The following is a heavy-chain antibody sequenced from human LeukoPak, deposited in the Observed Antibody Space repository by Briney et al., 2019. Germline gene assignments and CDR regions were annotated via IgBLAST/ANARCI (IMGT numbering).Heavy chain of an antibody. CDR1: GYSFTSYY. D-gene: IGHD3-22*01. J-gene: IGHJ4*02. CDR2: INPSGGST. V-gene: IGHV1-46*01. Sequence: ALVKVSCKASGYSFTSYYMHWVRQAPGHGLKWMGIINPSGGSTSYAQKFQGRGTMTRDTSTSTVYMELSSLRSAATAVYYCSRVKRYDSSGYRGYYFDYWGQRTLVTVSS. CDR3: SRVKRYDSSGYRGYYFDY.